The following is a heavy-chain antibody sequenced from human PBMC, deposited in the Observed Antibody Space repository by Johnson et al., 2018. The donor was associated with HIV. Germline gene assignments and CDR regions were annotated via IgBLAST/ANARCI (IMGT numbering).Heavy chain of an antibody. CDR2: ISSSGGTI. CDR1: RFTFSDYY. V-gene: IGHV3-11*04. J-gene: IGHJ3*02. Sequence: QVQLVESGGGLVKPGGSLRLSCAASRFTFSDYYMSWIRQTPGKGLERVSYISSSGGTIYYADSVKGRFSFSRDNAKNSLYLQMGSLRAEDMAVYYCARAGGSSLAFDIWGQGTMVTVSS. CDR3: ARAGGSSLAFDI. D-gene: IGHD6-6*01.